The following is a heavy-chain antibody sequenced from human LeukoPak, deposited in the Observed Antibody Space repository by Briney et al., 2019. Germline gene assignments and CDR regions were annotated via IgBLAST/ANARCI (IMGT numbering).Heavy chain of an antibody. CDR3: ARRAHDSSGYYFDAFDI. CDR1: GYTFAKYW. V-gene: IGHV5-51*01. CDR2: IYPGDSDT. J-gene: IGHJ3*02. Sequence: GESLQISCQASGYTFAKYWIGWVRQLPGKGLEWMGIIYPGDSDTRYGPSFQGQVTISADKSISTAYLQWSSLKASDTAMYYCARRAHDSSGYYFDAFDIWGQGTMVTVSS. D-gene: IGHD3-22*01.